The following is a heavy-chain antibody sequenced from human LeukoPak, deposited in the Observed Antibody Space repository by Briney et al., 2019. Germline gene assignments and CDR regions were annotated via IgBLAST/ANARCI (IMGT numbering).Heavy chain of an antibody. CDR3: ARSDCGGDCYVDY. Sequence: KPSETLSLTCTVSGYSISSGYYWGWIRQPPGKGLEWIGSIYHSGSTYYNPSLKSRVTISVDTSKNQFSLKLSSVTAADTAVYYCARSDCGGDCYVDYWGQGTLVTVSS. CDR1: GYSISSGYY. V-gene: IGHV4-38-2*02. CDR2: IYHSGST. J-gene: IGHJ4*02. D-gene: IGHD2-21*02.